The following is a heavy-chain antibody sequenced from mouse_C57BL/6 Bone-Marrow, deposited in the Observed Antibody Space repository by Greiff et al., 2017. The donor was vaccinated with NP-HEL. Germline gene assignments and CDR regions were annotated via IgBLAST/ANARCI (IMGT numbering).Heavy chain of an antibody. CDR3: TGYYGSSFAY. CDR1: GFTFSSYA. D-gene: IGHD1-1*01. J-gene: IGHJ3*01. Sequence: EVMLVESGEGLVKPGGSLKLSCAASGFTFSSYAMSWVRQTPEKRLEWVAYISSGGDYIYYADTVKGRFTISRDNARNTLYLQMSSLKSEDTAMYYCTGYYGSSFAYWGQGTLVTVSA. CDR2: ISSGGDYI. V-gene: IGHV5-9-1*02.